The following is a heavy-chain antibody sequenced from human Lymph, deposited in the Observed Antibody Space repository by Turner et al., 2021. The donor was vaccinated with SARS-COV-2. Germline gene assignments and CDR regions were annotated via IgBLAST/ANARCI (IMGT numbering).Heavy chain of an antibody. Sequence: EVQLVESGGGLVQPGGSLRLPCAASGSTFSTYWMSWVRQAPGKGLEWVANIKQDGSEKYYVDSVKGRFTISRDNAKNSLYLQMNSLRAEDTAVYYCARLSMGDWHFDLWGRGTLVTVSS. CDR3: ARLSMGDWHFDL. J-gene: IGHJ2*01. D-gene: IGHD1-26*01. CDR2: IKQDGSEK. V-gene: IGHV3-7*01. CDR1: GSTFSTYW.